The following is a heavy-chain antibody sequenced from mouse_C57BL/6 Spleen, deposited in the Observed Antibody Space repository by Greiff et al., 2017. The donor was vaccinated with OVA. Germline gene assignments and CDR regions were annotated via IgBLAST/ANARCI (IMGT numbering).Heavy chain of an antibody. Sequence: QVQLQQPGAELVKPGASVKMSCKASGDTFNREWRRGGKKRRGQGREGIGDIYPGSGSTNYNEKFKSKATLTVDTSSSTAYMQLSSLTSEDSAVYYCAREDYYYGSSWAWFAYWGQGTLVTVSA. CDR1: GDTFNREW. V-gene: IGHV1-55*01. CDR3: AREDYYYGSSWAWFAY. D-gene: IGHD1-1*01. J-gene: IGHJ3*01. CDR2: IYPGSGST.